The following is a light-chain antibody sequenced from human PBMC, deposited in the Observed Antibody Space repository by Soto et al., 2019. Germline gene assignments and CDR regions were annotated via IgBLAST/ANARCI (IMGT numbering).Light chain of an antibody. Sequence: DIVMTQSPDSLAVSLGERATINCKSSQNVLYSSNNKNYLAWYQQKLGQPPKLLIRWASSRESGVPDRFSGSGSGTDFTLTISSLQAEDVAVYYCQQYYSTPWTFGQGTEVDIK. CDR3: QQYYSTPWT. CDR2: WAS. J-gene: IGKJ1*01. V-gene: IGKV4-1*01. CDR1: QNVLYSSNNKNY.